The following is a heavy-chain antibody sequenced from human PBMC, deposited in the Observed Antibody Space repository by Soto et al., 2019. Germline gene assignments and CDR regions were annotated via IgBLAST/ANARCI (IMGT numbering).Heavy chain of an antibody. J-gene: IGHJ4*02. V-gene: IGHV4-34*01. CDR1: GGSFTAYF. D-gene: IGHD6-13*01. CDR2: VNHSGGT. CDR3: ARERRVVGGYSSNWYDYFDS. Sequence: SETLSLTCGVHGGSFTAYFWTWIRQPPGKGLEWIGEVNHSGGTNYNPPLKSRVTISIDTSKSQLSLKLSSVTAADTGVYYCARERRVVGGYSSNWYDYFDSWGQGTLVTVSS.